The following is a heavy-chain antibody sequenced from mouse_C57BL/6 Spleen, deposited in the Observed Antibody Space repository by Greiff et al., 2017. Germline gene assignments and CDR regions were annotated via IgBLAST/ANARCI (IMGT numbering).Heavy chain of an antibody. CDR3: ATEVYSDYDEGFAY. J-gene: IGHJ3*01. V-gene: IGHV1-74*01. CDR2: IHPSDGDT. Sequence: QVQLQQPGAELVKPGASVKVSCKASGYTFTSYWMHWVKQRPGQGLEWIGRIHPSDGDTNYNQKFKGKATLTVDKSSSTAYMQLSSLTSEDSAVYYCATEVYSDYDEGFAYWGQGALVTVS. D-gene: IGHD2-4*01. CDR1: GYTFTSYW.